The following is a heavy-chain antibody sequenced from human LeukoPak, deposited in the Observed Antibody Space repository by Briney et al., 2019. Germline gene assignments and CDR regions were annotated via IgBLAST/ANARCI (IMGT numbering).Heavy chain of an antibody. CDR2: ISSSSSTI. CDR1: GFTFSSYS. V-gene: IGHV3-48*04. CDR3: ASSFYASGSYYEDY. Sequence: GGSLRLSCAASGFTFSSYSMNWVRQAPGKGLEWVSYISSSSSTIYYADSVKGRFTISRDNAKNSLYLQMNSLRAEDTAVYYCASSFYASGSYYEDYWGQGTLVTVSS. J-gene: IGHJ4*02. D-gene: IGHD3-10*01.